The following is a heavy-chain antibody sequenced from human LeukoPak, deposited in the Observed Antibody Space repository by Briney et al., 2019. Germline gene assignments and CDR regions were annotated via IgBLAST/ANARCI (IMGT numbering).Heavy chain of an antibody. Sequence: PGGSLRLSCAASGFTFSSYGMHWVRQAPGKGLEWVAVIWYVGSNKYYADSVKGRFTSSRDNSKNTLYLQMNSLRAEDTAVYYCVRDRAYYDFWSGYGYWGQGTLVTVSS. V-gene: IGHV3-33*01. J-gene: IGHJ4*02. CDR2: IWYVGSNK. CDR3: VRDRAYYDFWSGYGY. D-gene: IGHD3-3*01. CDR1: GFTFSSYG.